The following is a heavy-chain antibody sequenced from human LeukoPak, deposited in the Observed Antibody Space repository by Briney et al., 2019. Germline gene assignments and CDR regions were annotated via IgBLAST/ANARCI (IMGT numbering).Heavy chain of an antibody. Sequence: SETLSLTCTVSGGSISSYYWSWIRQPPGKGLEWIGYIYTSGSTNYNPSPKSRVTISVDTSKNQFYLRLSSVTAADTAVYYCARVCYDFWSDYNWFDPWGQGTLVTVSS. CDR2: IYTSGST. CDR1: GGSISSYY. CDR3: ARVCYDFWSDYNWFDP. D-gene: IGHD3-3*01. J-gene: IGHJ5*02. V-gene: IGHV4-4*09.